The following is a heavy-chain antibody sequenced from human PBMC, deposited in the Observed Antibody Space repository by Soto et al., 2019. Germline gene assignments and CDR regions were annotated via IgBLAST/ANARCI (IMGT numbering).Heavy chain of an antibody. CDR2: IKSKTDGGTT. Sequence: PGGSLRLSCAASGFTFSNAWMNWVRQAPGKGLEWVGRIKSKTDGGTTDYAAPVKGRFTISRDDSKNTLYLQMNSLKTEDTAVYYCTTDFLDILPTFGDPYCYGMDVWGQGTTVTVSS. D-gene: IGHD5-12*01. CDR1: GFTFSNAW. CDR3: TTDFLDILPTFGDPYCYGMDV. V-gene: IGHV3-15*07. J-gene: IGHJ6*01.